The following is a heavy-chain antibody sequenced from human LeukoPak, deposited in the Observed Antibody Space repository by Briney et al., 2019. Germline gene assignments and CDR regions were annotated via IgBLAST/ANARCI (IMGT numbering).Heavy chain of an antibody. V-gene: IGHV3-11*04. Sequence: TGGSLRLSCAASGFTFSDYYMSWIRQAPGKGLEWVSYISSSGSTIYYADSVKGRFTISRDNAKNSLYLQMNSLRAEDTAVYYCARGGNSYYYYYMDVWGKGTTVTISS. CDR2: ISSSGSTI. J-gene: IGHJ6*03. CDR3: ARGGNSYYYYYMDV. D-gene: IGHD4-23*01. CDR1: GFTFSDYY.